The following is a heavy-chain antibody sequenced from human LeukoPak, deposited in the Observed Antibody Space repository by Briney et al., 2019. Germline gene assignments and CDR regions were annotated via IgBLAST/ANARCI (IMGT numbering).Heavy chain of an antibody. J-gene: IGHJ1*01. Sequence: GGSLRLSCAASGFTFSGHNMNWVRQAPGKGLEWVSYISSSSSTIYYADSVKGRFTISRDNAKNSLYLQLNSLRAEDTAVYYCARARSRDGYTSGYFQHWGQGTLVTVSS. D-gene: IGHD5-24*01. CDR1: GFTFSGHN. V-gene: IGHV3-48*04. CDR2: ISSSSSTI. CDR3: ARARSRDGYTSGYFQH.